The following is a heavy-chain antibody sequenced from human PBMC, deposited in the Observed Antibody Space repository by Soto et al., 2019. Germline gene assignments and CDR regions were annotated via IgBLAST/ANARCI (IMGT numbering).Heavy chain of an antibody. CDR1: GFTFSSYG. Sequence: PGGSLRFSCAASGFTFSSYGMHWVRQAPGKGLEWVAVISYDGSNKYYADSVKGRFTISRDNSKNTLYLQMNSLRAEDTAVYYCAKVSSSYYDSSGYLDYWGQGTLVTVSS. J-gene: IGHJ4*02. CDR3: AKVSSSYYDSSGYLDY. CDR2: ISYDGSNK. V-gene: IGHV3-30*18. D-gene: IGHD3-22*01.